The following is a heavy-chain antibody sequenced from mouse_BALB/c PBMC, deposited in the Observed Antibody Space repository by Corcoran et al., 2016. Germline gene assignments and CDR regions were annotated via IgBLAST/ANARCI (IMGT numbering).Heavy chain of an antibody. CDR1: GFNIKDYF. Sequence: VQLQQSGAELVRPGALVKLSCKASGFNIKDYFMHWEKQRREQGLEWFGWIDPENGNTIYDPKFQGKASITADTSSNTAYLQLSSLTSDDTAVYYCARNGNFDYWGQGTTLTVSS. CDR3: ARNGNFDY. V-gene: IGHV14-1*02. D-gene: IGHD2-1*01. J-gene: IGHJ2*01. CDR2: IDPENGNT.